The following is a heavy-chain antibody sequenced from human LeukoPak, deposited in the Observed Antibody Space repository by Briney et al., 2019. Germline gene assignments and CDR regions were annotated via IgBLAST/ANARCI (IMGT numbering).Heavy chain of an antibody. Sequence: ASVKVSCKASGYTFSNNYMHWVRQAPGQGLEWMGIINPSGGSSSYAQKFQGRVTMTRDTSTSTVYMELSSLRSEDTAVYYCARDPNYGYLDYWGQGTLVTVSS. J-gene: IGHJ4*02. CDR2: INPSGGSS. CDR1: GYTFSNNY. V-gene: IGHV1-46*01. D-gene: IGHD3-10*01. CDR3: ARDPNYGYLDY.